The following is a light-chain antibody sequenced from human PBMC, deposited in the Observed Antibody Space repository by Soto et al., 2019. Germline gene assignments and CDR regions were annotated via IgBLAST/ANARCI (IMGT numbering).Light chain of an antibody. J-gene: IGKJ3*01. CDR1: ESVSSSF. V-gene: IGKV3-20*01. CDR2: GAS. Sequence: EIVLTQSPGTLSLSPGERATLSCRASESVSSSFLAWYQQRPGQAPRLLMYGASSRATGISDRFSGSGSGTYCTLTISRLETEDFAVYYCQQYDSSSFTFGPGTKVDIK. CDR3: QQYDSSSFT.